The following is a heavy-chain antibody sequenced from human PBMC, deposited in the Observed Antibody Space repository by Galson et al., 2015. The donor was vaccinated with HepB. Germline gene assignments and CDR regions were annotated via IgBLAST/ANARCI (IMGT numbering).Heavy chain of an antibody. V-gene: IGHV1-69*13. J-gene: IGHJ3*02. D-gene: IGHD1-7*01. CDR1: GGTFSSYA. CDR2: IIPIFGTA. CDR3: ARVLLLNWNYVGDAFDI. Sequence: SVKVSCKASGGTFSSYAISWVRQAPGQGLEWMGGIIPIFGTANYAQKFQGRVTITADESTSTAYMELSSLRSEDTAVYYCARVLLLNWNYVGDAFDIWGQGTMVPVSS.